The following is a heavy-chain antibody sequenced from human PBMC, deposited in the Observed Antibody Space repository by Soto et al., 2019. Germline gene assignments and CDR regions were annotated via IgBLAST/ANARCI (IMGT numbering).Heavy chain of an antibody. CDR1: GGSISSGGYY. CDR2: IYYSGST. J-gene: IGHJ3*02. V-gene: IGHV4-31*03. CDR3: ARGIAVAGKRAFDI. D-gene: IGHD6-19*01. Sequence: SETLSLTCTVSGGSISSGGYYWSWIRQHPGKGLEWIGYIYYSGSTYYNPSLKSRVTISVDTSKNQFSLKLSSVTAADTAVYYCARGIAVAGKRAFDIWGQGTMVTVSS.